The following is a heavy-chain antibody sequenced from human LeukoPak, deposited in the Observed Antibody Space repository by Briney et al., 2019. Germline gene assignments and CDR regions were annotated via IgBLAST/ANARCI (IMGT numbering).Heavy chain of an antibody. CDR1: GFTFSTYW. CDR3: VRGGWSVDY. CDR2: IKQDGSEK. D-gene: IGHD6-19*01. V-gene: IGHV3-7*01. J-gene: IGHJ4*02. Sequence: GGSLRLSCAVSGFTFSTYWKSWVRQAPGKGLEWVANIKQDGSEKHYVDSVKGRFAISRDNAKNSLYLQMNSLRAEDTAVYYCVRGGWSVDYWGQGTLVTVSS.